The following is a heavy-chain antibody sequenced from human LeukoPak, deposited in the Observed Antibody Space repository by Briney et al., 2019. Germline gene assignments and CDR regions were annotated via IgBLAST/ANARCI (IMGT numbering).Heavy chain of an antibody. V-gene: IGHV3-74*01. J-gene: IGHJ4*02. D-gene: IGHD5-18*01. CDR3: AREGEYSYGVFDY. CDR1: GFTFSSHW. Sequence: PGGSLRLSCAASGFTFSSHWMHWVRQAPGKGLVWVSRINTDGSSTGYADSVKGRFTISRDNAKNTLYLQMNSLRAEDTAVYYCAREGEYSYGVFDYWGQGTLVTVSS. CDR2: INTDGSST.